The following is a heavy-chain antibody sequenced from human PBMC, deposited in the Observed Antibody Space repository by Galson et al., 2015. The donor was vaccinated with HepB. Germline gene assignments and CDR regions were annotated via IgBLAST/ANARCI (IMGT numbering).Heavy chain of an antibody. V-gene: IGHV3-9*01. CDR2: ISWNSGSI. CDR1: GFTFGDYA. J-gene: IGHJ4*02. CDR3: AKDISHGGAFDY. D-gene: IGHD2-15*01. Sequence: SLRLSCAASGFTFGDYAMHWVRQAPGKGLEWVSGISWNSGSIGYADSVKGRFTISRDNTKNSLYLQMNSLRAEDTALYYCAKDISHGGAFDYWGQGTLVTVSS.